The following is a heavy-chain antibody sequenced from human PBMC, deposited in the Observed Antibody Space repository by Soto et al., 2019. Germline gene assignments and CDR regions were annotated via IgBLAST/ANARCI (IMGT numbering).Heavy chain of an antibody. J-gene: IGHJ6*02. V-gene: IGHV5-51*01. D-gene: IGHD2-21*01. CDR3: ARGRFHYYGMDV. CDR2: IYPGDSDT. Sequence: PGESLKISCKGSGYSFTNYWIAWVRQMPGRGLEWMGIIYPGDSDTKYSPSFQGQVTISADKSITTAYLQWSSLKASDSAMYYCARGRFHYYGMDVWGQGTTVTVSS. CDR1: GYSFTNYW.